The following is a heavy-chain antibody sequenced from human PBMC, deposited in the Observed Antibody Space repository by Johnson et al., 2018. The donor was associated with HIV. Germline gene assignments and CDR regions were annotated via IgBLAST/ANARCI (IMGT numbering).Heavy chain of an antibody. CDR2: IYSGGST. D-gene: IGHD4-17*01. CDR3: ARLKDDYVDYWAFDI. CDR1: GFTVSSNY. J-gene: IGHJ3*02. V-gene: IGHV3-53*01. Sequence: VQLVESGGGLIQPGGSLRLSCAASGFTVSSNYMSWVRQAPGKGLEWVSVIYSGGSTYYADSVKGRFTISRDNSKNTLYVQMNSLRAEDTAVYYCARLKDDYVDYWAFDIWGQGTMVTVSS.